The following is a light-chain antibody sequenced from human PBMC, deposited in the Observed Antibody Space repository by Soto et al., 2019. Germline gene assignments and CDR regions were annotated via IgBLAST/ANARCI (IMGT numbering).Light chain of an antibody. CDR1: QTVSTF. V-gene: IGKV3-11*01. Sequence: EIVLTQSPDTLSLSPGERATLSCRASQTVSTFLAWYQQKPGQAPRLIVYDASKRAPGIPARFIGSGSGTDFTLTVSSLEPEDFALYYCQQRSGWPTFGQATKVDIK. CDR2: DAS. CDR3: QQRSGWPT. J-gene: IGKJ1*01.